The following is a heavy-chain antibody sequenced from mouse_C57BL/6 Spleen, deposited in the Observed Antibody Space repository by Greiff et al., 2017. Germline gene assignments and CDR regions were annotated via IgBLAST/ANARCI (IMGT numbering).Heavy chain of an antibody. J-gene: IGHJ4*01. Sequence: VQLQQSGAELVRPGTSVKVSCKASGYAFTNYLIEWVKQRPGQGLEWIGLINPGSGGTNYNEKFKGKATLTADKSSSTAYMQLSSLTSEDSAVYFCARPDEYDEGYAMDYWGQGTSVTVSS. CDR3: ARPDEYDEGYAMDY. D-gene: IGHD2-4*01. V-gene: IGHV1-54*01. CDR2: INPGSGGT. CDR1: GYAFTNYL.